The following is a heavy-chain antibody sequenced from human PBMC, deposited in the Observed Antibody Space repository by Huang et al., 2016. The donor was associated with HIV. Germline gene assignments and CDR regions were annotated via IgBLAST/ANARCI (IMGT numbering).Heavy chain of an antibody. Sequence: QVQLVESGGGVVQPGRSLRLSCAAVGFIFSNYGMDWVRQAPGKWLEWVALISYDGSNKYYTDSVKGRFSISRDNSKNTLYLQMNSLRAEDTAVYYCALKGDSSGWEYFRHWGQGTLVTVSS. D-gene: IGHD6-19*01. CDR3: ALKGDSSGWEYFRH. V-gene: IGHV3-30*03. CDR2: ISYDGSNK. CDR1: GFIFSNYG. J-gene: IGHJ1*01.